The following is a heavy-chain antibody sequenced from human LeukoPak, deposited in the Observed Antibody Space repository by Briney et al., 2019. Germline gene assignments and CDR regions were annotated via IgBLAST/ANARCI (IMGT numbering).Heavy chain of an antibody. V-gene: IGHV4-4*07. CDR3: ARERRGRPEGYFDY. D-gene: IGHD3-10*01. Sequence: SETLSLTCTVSGGSISSYDWSWIRQPAGKGLEGIGHIYSSSGITNDNPSLKSRVTMSVDTSKNQFSLKLTSVTAADTAVYYCARERRGRPEGYFDYWGQGTLVTVSS. J-gene: IGHJ4*02. CDR1: GGSISSYD. CDR2: IYSSSGIT.